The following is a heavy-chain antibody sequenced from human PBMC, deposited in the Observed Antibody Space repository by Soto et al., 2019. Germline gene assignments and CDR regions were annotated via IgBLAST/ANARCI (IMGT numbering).Heavy chain of an antibody. Sequence: ASETLSLTCSVSGDSITTSYWNWIRQPAGKGLEWIGRIYTSGSTNYNPSLKSRVTMSVDTSKNQFSLKLSSVTAADTAVYYCARDRGYSSGWYGNYYYGMDVWGQGTTVTVSS. D-gene: IGHD6-19*01. CDR1: GDSITTSY. J-gene: IGHJ6*02. CDR2: IYTSGST. V-gene: IGHV4-4*07. CDR3: ARDRGYSSGWYGNYYYGMDV.